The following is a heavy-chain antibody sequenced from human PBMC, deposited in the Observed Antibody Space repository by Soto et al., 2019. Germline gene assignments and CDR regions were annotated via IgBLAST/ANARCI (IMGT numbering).Heavy chain of an antibody. CDR2: IYYSGST. CDR1: GGSISSYY. Sequence: SETLSLTCTVSGGSISSYYWSWIRQPPGKGLEWIGYIYYSGSTNYNPSLKSRVTISVDTSKNQFSLKLSSVTAADTAVYYCARDSGHSSSSDYYYYMDVWGKGTTVTVSS. CDR3: ARDSGHSSSSDYYYYMDV. J-gene: IGHJ6*03. V-gene: IGHV4-59*01. D-gene: IGHD6-6*01.